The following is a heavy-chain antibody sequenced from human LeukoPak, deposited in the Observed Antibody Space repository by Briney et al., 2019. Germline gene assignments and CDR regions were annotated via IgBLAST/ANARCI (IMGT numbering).Heavy chain of an antibody. V-gene: IGHV1-2*04. J-gene: IGHJ4*02. Sequence: GASVKVSCKASGYTFTGYYMHWVRQAPGQGLEWMGWINPNSGGTKYAQKFQGWVTMTRDTSISTAYMELSKLRSDDTAVYYCARETNRYYYDSSGLYYFDYWGQGTLVTVSS. CDR3: ARETNRYYYDSSGLYYFDY. CDR1: GYTFTGYY. CDR2: INPNSGGT. D-gene: IGHD3-22*01.